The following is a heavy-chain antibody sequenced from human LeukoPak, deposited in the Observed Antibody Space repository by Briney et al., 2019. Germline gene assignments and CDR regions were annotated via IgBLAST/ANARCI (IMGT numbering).Heavy chain of an antibody. D-gene: IGHD2-2*01. V-gene: IGHV3-23*01. CDR3: ARDRGYCSSTSCSYYMDV. Sequence: GGSLRLSCAASGFIFSNYGLTWVRQTPAMGLEWVSAISGTGSNREYADSVKGRFTISRDNSKNMLYLQMNSLRAEDTALYHCARDRGYCSSTSCSYYMDVWGKGTTVTISS. J-gene: IGHJ6*03. CDR2: ISGTGSNR. CDR1: GFIFSNYG.